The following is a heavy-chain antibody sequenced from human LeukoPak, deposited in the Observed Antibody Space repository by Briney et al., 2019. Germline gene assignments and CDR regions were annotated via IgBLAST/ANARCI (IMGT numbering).Heavy chain of an antibody. V-gene: IGHV4-38-2*01. CDR3: ARVRYNYGDSDY. CDR1: GYSISSGYY. Sequence: TSSETLPLTCAVSGYSISSGYYWGWIRQPPGKGLEWIGTIYHNGNTYYNPSLKSRVTISVDTSKNQFSLKLSSVTAADTAVYYCARVRYNYGDSDYWGQGTLVTVSS. D-gene: IGHD5-18*01. CDR2: IYHNGNT. J-gene: IGHJ4*02.